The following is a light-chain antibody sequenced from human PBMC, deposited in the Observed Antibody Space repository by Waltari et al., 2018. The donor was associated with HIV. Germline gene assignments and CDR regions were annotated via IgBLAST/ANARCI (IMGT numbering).Light chain of an antibody. V-gene: IGLV1-40*01. CDR1: TSNIGADYD. CDR2: GNQ. CDR3: QSYDITLSASVV. Sequence: QSVLTQPPSVPGAPGQRVTISCTGSTSNIGADYDVHWYQQIPGTAPKLLIPGNQNRPSGVPDRFSASMSGTSASLTITGLQAEDEADYFCQSYDITLSASVVFGGGTKLTVL. J-gene: IGLJ2*01.